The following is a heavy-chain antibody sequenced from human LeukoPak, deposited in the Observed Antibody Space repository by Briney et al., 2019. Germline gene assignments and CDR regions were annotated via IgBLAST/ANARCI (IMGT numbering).Heavy chain of an antibody. CDR2: ISGSGGST. CDR3: AKDHSRDSSGYYVDY. D-gene: IGHD3-22*01. V-gene: IGHV3-23*01. J-gene: IGHJ4*02. Sequence: GGSLRLSCAASGFTFSSYAMSWVRQAPGKGLKWVSAISGSGGSTYYADSVKGRFTISRDNSKNTMYLQMNSLRAEDTAVYYCAKDHSRDSSGYYVDYWGQGTLVTVSS. CDR1: GFTFSSYA.